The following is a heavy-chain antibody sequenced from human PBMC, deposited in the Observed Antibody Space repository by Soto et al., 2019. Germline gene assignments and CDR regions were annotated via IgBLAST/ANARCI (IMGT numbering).Heavy chain of an antibody. CDR1: GYTFTGYY. Sequence: ASVKVSCKASGYTFTGYYMHWVRQAPGQGLEWMGWINPNSGGTNYAQKFQGRVTMTRDTSISTAYMELSRLRSDDTAVYYCAKDKLGTTWFDPWGQGTLVTVSS. J-gene: IGHJ5*02. CDR2: INPNSGGT. CDR3: AKDKLGTTWFDP. V-gene: IGHV1-2*02. D-gene: IGHD1-7*01.